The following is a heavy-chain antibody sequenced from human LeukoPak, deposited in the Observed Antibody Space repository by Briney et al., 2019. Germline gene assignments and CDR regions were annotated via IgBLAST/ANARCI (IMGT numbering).Heavy chain of an antibody. J-gene: IGHJ4*02. D-gene: IGHD6-19*01. CDR2: IYSSGST. CDR3: ASSRILPGYSSGWSYFDY. Sequence: PSETLSLTCSVGGYSITIGYYWSWIRQPPGKGLEWIGYIYSSGSTNYNPSFKSRVTISVDTSKKQFSLKLSSVTAADTAVYYCASSRILPGYSSGWSYFDYWGQGTLVTVSS. V-gene: IGHV4-59*08. CDR1: GYSITIGYY.